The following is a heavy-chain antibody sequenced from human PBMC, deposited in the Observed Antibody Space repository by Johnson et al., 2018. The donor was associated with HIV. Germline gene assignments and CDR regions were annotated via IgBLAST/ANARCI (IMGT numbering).Heavy chain of an antibody. CDR1: GFTFSSYA. CDR2: IFSGGST. CDR3: AQPAVGDGYKRDAFDI. V-gene: IGHV3-NL1*01. D-gene: IGHD5-24*01. Sequence: QVQLVESGGGVVQPGRSLRLSCAASGFTFSSYAMHWVRQAPGKGLEWVSVIFSGGSTYYAGSVHGRFTISRDNSKNTLYLQMKSLRADDTAVYDCAQPAVGDGYKRDAFDIWGQGTMVTVSS. J-gene: IGHJ3*02.